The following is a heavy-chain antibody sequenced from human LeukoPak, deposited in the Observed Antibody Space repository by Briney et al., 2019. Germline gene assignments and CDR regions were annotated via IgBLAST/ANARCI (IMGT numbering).Heavy chain of an antibody. V-gene: IGHV3-23*01. CDR2: ISGSGSST. CDR1: GFTFSSYA. Sequence: PGGSLRLSCAASGFTFSSYAMSWVRQAPGKGLEWVSGISGSGSSTSYADSVKGRFTISRDNSKNTLYLRMNSLRAEDTAVYYCAKSITMIVVVITTFDYWGQGTLVTVSS. J-gene: IGHJ4*02. D-gene: IGHD3-22*01. CDR3: AKSITMIVVVITTFDY.